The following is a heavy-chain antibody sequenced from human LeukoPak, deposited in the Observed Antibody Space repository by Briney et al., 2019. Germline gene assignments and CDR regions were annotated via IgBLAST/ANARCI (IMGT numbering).Heavy chain of an antibody. D-gene: IGHD4-17*01. V-gene: IGHV4-39*01. CDR1: SYF. CDR2: IYYSGST. J-gene: IGHJ5*02. CDR3: ARHLMTTVTFPYNWFDP. Sequence: SYFWMSWVRQAPGKGLEWIGSIYYSGSTYYNPSLKSRVTISVDTSKNQFSLKLSSVTAADTAVYYCARHLMTTVTFPYNWFDPWGQGTLVTVSS.